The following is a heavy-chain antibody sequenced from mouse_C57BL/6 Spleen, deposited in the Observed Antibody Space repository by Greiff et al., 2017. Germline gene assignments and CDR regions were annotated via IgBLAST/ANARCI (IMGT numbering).Heavy chain of an antibody. J-gene: IGHJ1*03. V-gene: IGHV1-64*01. Sequence: QVQLQQPGAELVKPGASVKLSCKASGYTFTSYWMHWVKQRPGQGLEWIGMIHPHSGSTNYNEKFKSKATLTVDKSSSTAYMQLSSLTSEDSAVYYCARSGPWYFDVWGTGTTVTVSS. CDR3: ARSGPWYFDV. CDR1: GYTFTSYW. D-gene: IGHD3-1*01. CDR2: IHPHSGST.